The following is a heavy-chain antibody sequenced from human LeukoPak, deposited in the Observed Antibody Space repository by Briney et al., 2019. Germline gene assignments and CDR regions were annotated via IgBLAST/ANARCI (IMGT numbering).Heavy chain of an antibody. CDR3: ARVVVHGHSDY. CDR2: IYYTGST. V-gene: IGHV4-59*01. D-gene: IGHD2-2*01. Sequence: SETLSLTCTVPGGSISSYYWSWIRQPPGKGLDWIGYIYYTGSTKYNPSLKSRVTISVDTSKNQFSLELSSVTAADTAVYYCARVVVHGHSDYWGQGTLVTVSS. J-gene: IGHJ4*02. CDR1: GGSISSYY.